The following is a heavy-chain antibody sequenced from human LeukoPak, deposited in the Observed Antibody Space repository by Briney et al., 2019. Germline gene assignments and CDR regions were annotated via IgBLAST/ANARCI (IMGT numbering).Heavy chain of an antibody. V-gene: IGHV3-23*01. CDR3: ARDLVVRGVSPAVYFDY. J-gene: IGHJ4*02. CDR2: ISGSGGST. Sequence: GGSLRLSCAASGFSFSNYAMSWVRQAPGKGLEKGLEWVSGISGSGGSTYYADSVKGRFTISRDNAKNSLYLQMNSLRAEDTAVYYCARDLVVRGVSPAVYFDYWGQGTLVTVSS. CDR1: GFSFSNYA. D-gene: IGHD3-10*01.